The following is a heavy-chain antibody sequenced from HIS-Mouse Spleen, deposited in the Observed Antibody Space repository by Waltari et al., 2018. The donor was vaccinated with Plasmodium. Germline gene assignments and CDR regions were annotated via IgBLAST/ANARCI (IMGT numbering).Heavy chain of an antibody. CDR1: GYTFTGYY. V-gene: IGHV1-2*02. CDR3: ARTYSNYEY. D-gene: IGHD4-4*01. Sequence: QVQLVQSGAEVKKPGASVKVSCKASGYTFTGYYMHWVRQAPGQGLEWMGGINPNSGGTTYAEKFQGRVTMTRETSSSTAYMELSRLRSDDTAVYYCARTYSNYEYWGQGTLVTVSS. CDR2: INPNSGGT. J-gene: IGHJ4*02.